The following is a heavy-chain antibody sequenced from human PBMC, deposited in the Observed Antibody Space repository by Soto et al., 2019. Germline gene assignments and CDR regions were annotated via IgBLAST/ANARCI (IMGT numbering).Heavy chain of an antibody. D-gene: IGHD2-2*01. Sequence: GASVKVSCKASGYTFTGYYMHWVRQAPGQGLEWMGWINPNSGGTNYAQKFQGRVTMTRDTSISTAYMELSRLRSDDTAVYYCARGGDCSSTANNIYYYYYYGMDVWGQGTTVTVSS. CDR3: ARGGDCSSTANNIYYYYYYGMDV. J-gene: IGHJ6*02. CDR2: INPNSGGT. V-gene: IGHV1-2*02. CDR1: GYTFTGYY.